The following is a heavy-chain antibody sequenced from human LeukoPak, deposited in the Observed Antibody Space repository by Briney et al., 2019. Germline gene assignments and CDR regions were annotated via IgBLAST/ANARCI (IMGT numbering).Heavy chain of an antibody. D-gene: IGHD2-2*01. CDR1: GFTFSSHW. CDR3: ARAVRLRCSSTSCPHHDAFDI. CDR2: IKQDGSEK. J-gene: IGHJ3*02. Sequence: GSLRLSCAASGFTFSSHWMSWVRQAPGKGLEWVANIKQDGSEKYYVDSVKGRFTISRDNAKNSLYLQMNSLRAEDTAVYYCARAVRLRCSSTSCPHHDAFDIWGQGTMVTVSS. V-gene: IGHV3-7*01.